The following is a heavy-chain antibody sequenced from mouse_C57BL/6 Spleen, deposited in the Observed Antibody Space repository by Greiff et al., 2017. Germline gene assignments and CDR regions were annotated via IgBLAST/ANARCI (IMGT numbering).Heavy chain of an antibody. Sequence: VQGVESGAELVKPGASVKISCKASGYAFSSYWMNWVKQRPGKGLEWIGQIYPGDGDTNYNGKFKGKATLTADKSSSTAYMQLSSLTSEDSAVYFCARRVGYGSSYWYFDVWGTGTTVTVSS. V-gene: IGHV1-80*01. J-gene: IGHJ1*03. D-gene: IGHD1-1*01. CDR3: ARRVGYGSSYWYFDV. CDR2: IYPGDGDT. CDR1: GYAFSSYW.